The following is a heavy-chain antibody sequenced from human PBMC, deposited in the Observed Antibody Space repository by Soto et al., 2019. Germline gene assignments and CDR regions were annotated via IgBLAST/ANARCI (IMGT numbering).Heavy chain of an antibody. D-gene: IGHD3-22*01. V-gene: IGHV1-69*13. J-gene: IGHJ4*02. CDR1: GVTFSCYS. Sequence: SVKLSCKAPGVTFSCYSISWVRQAPGQGLEWMGGIIPIFGTANYAQKFQGRVTITADESTSTAYMELSSLRSEDTAVYYCARDASDPHSSAYYPFDSWGQGTLVTVSS. CDR2: IIPIFGTA. CDR3: ARDASDPHSSAYYPFDS.